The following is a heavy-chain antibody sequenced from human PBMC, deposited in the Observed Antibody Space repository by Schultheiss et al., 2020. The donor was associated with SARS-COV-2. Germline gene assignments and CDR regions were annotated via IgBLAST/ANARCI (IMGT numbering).Heavy chain of an antibody. CDR3: VKDVILEWGPLDY. J-gene: IGHJ4*02. CDR1: GFTFSSYA. Sequence: GGSLRLSCSASGFTFSSYAMHWVRQAPGKGLEYVSAISSNGGSTYYADSVKGRFTISRDNSKNTLYLQMSSLRAEDTAVYYCVKDVILEWGPLDYWGQGTLVTVSS. D-gene: IGHD3-3*01. V-gene: IGHV3-64D*06. CDR2: ISSNGGST.